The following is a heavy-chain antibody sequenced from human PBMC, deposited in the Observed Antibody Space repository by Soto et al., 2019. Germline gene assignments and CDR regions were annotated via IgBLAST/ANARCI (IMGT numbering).Heavy chain of an antibody. CDR1: GYTFTRYG. CDR2: ISAYNGDA. J-gene: IGHJ4*02. V-gene: IGHV1-18*01. CDR3: ARYWDAPVTRDKPRFDY. D-gene: IGHD4-17*01. Sequence: QVQLVQSGAEVQKPGASVKVSCKASGYTFTRYGISWLRQAPGQGPEWMGWISAYNGDAYYAQKYQGRVTMTTDTPTSTAYMGRRPLRPDDTAVYYCARYWDAPVTRDKPRFDYWGLGTLATVSS.